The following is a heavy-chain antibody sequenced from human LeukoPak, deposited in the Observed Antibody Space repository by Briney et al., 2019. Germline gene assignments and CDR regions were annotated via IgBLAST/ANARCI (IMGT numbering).Heavy chain of an antibody. D-gene: IGHD1-7*01. V-gene: IGHV3-48*04. CDR1: GFTFNSYA. CDR3: ARPGTTLYYYYGMDV. Sequence: GGSLRLSCAASGFTFNSYAMNWVRQAPGKGLEWVSYISSSGSTIYYADSVKGRFTISRDSAKNSLYLQMSSLRAEDTAVYYCARPGTTLYYYYGMDVWGQGTTVTVSS. J-gene: IGHJ6*02. CDR2: ISSSGSTI.